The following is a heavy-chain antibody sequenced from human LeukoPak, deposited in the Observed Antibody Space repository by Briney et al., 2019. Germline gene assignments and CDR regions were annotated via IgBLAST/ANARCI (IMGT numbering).Heavy chain of an antibody. D-gene: IGHD3-9*01. V-gene: IGHV3-23*01. CDR3: AKADILTGYPSFDY. Sequence: GGSLRLSCAASGFTFSSYAMSWVRQALGKGLEWVSAISGSGGSTYYADSVKGRFTISRDNSKNTLYLQMNSLRAEDTAVYYCAKADILTGYPSFDYWGQGTLVTVSS. CDR2: ISGSGGST. J-gene: IGHJ4*02. CDR1: GFTFSSYA.